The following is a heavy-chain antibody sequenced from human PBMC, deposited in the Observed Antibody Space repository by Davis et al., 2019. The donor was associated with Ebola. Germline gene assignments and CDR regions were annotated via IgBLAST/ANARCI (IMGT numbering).Heavy chain of an antibody. J-gene: IGHJ2*01. CDR1: GFSFSSTW. Sequence: GESLKISCAASGFSFSSTWMHWVRQAPGKGLVWVSRIHSDGTSTIYTDSVKGRFTISRDNAKNTLYLQMNSLRAEDTAVYYCASQDYGGSQRRDWYFDLWGRGTLVTVSS. D-gene: IGHD4-23*01. CDR2: IHSDGTST. V-gene: IGHV3-74*01. CDR3: ASQDYGGSQRRDWYFDL.